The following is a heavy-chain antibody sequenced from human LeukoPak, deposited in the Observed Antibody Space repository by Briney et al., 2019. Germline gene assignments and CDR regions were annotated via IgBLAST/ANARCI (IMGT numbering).Heavy chain of an antibody. D-gene: IGHD5-12*01. Sequence: SETLFLTCTVSGGSISSYYWSWIRQPPGKGLEWIGYIYTSGSINYNPSLKSRVTISVDTSKNQFSLKLSSVTAADTAVYYCARARRGYSGYDYAFDYWGQGTLVTVSS. V-gene: IGHV4-4*09. CDR3: ARARRGYSGYDYAFDY. J-gene: IGHJ4*02. CDR2: IYTSGSI. CDR1: GGSISSYY.